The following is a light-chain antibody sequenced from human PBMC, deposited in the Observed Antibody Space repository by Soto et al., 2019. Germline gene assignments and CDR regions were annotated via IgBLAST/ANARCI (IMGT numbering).Light chain of an antibody. V-gene: IGKV3-20*01. J-gene: IGKJ2*01. CDR1: HSVTANN. Sequence: EMVLTQSPGTLSLSPGERATLSCRASHSVTANNLAWYQKRPGQAPRLLIYDGSSRATGISDRFSGSGSGTDFTLTSSRLEPEDVAVYYCQQYGTSPGTFGQGTKLEI. CDR2: DGS. CDR3: QQYGTSPGT.